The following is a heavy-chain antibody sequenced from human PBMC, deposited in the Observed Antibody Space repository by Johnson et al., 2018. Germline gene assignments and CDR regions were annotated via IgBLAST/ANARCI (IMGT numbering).Heavy chain of an antibody. CDR3: AREFHGLTGYMDV. Sequence: QVQLQESGPGLVKPSETLSLTCTVSGGSISSYYWSWIRQPPGKGLAWIGYIYYSGSTNYNPSLKSRVTISVDPSQNQFSLKLSSVTAADPAGYYCAREFHGLTGYMDVWGKGTTVTVSS. CDR1: GGSISSYY. V-gene: IGHV4-59*01. D-gene: IGHD2-21*01. CDR2: IYYSGST. J-gene: IGHJ6*03.